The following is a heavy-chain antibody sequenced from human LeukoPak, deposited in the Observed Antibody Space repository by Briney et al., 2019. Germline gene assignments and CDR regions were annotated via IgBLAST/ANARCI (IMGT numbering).Heavy chain of an antibody. Sequence: PGGSLRLSCAASGFTFTSYSMNWVRQAPGKGLEWVSHISSSSSTIYYADSVKGRFTIFRDNAKNSLYLQMISLRAEDTAVYFCARDRYGDYAIDYWGQGTLVTVSS. D-gene: IGHD4-17*01. CDR1: GFTFTSYS. CDR2: ISSSSSTI. V-gene: IGHV3-48*04. J-gene: IGHJ4*02. CDR3: ARDRYGDYAIDY.